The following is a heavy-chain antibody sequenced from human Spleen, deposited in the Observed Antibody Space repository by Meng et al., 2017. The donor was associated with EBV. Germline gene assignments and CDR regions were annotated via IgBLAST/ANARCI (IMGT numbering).Heavy chain of an antibody. Sequence: VGSGGGLVQSGGSLGLSCAAFGFTFRKHWMHWVRQAPGKGLVWVARISADGTSTTYADSVKGRFNISRDNANNTVYLQMNSLRAEDTAVYYCATIPYWGQGTLVTVSS. V-gene: IGHV3-74*01. CDR1: GFTFRKHW. D-gene: IGHD3-3*01. CDR3: ATIPY. CDR2: ISADGTST. J-gene: IGHJ4*02.